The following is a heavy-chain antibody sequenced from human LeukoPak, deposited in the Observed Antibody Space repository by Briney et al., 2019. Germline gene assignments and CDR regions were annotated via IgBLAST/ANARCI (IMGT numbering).Heavy chain of an antibody. J-gene: IGHJ1*01. CDR1: GFTFSSYS. V-gene: IGHV3-21*01. Sequence: GGSLRLSCAASGFTFSSYSMNWVSQAPGKGLEWVSSISSSSSYIYYADSVKGRFTISRDNAKNSLYLQMNSLRAEDTAVYYCARDASSSGWYTVEYFQHWGQGTLVTVSS. CDR3: ARDASSSGWYTVEYFQH. D-gene: IGHD6-19*01. CDR2: ISSSSSYI.